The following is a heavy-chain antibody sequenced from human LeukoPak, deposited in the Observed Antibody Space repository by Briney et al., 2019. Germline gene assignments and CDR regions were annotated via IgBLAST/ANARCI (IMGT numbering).Heavy chain of an antibody. J-gene: IGHJ5*01. Sequence: PSETLSLTCNVSGDSIGRSTYYWGWVRQTPEKGLEWIGSIFYNGRTYYTPSLQSRVIMSLDTSKNQFSLRLTSVTAADTAVYYCARQVAVVEPTDPNWFDSWGQGTLVTASS. CDR2: IFYNGRT. D-gene: IGHD2-21*01. CDR3: ARQVAVVEPTDPNWFDS. V-gene: IGHV4-39*07. CDR1: GDSIGRSTYY.